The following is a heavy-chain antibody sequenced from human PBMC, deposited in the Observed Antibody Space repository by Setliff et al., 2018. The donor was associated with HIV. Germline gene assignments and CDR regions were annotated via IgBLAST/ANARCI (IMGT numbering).Heavy chain of an antibody. CDR2: INTSGGSA. CDR1: GYTFTTYP. J-gene: IGHJ4*01. D-gene: IGHD6-19*01. Sequence: GASVKVSCKASGYTFTTYPMHWVRQAPGQGLEWMGAINTSGGSAGYAEKFRGRVTMTRDTSTNTVYMDLRNLGSEDTAVYYCARNQGDSSGWYAGDYWGHGTLVTVSS. CDR3: ARNQGDSSGWYAGDY. V-gene: IGHV1-46*01.